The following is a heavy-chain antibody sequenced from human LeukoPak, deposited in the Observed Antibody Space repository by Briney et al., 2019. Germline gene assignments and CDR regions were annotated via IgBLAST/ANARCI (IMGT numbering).Heavy chain of an antibody. CDR3: ARNFVGTVVVPAGIDY. D-gene: IGHD2-2*01. J-gene: IGHJ4*02. CDR2: IYPGDSES. Sequence: GESLKISCKGSGYSFTSYWIGWVRQMPGKGLEWMGIIYPGDSESRYSPSFEGQVSISADKSISTAYLQWSSLKASDSAMYYCARNFVGTVVVPAGIDYWGQGTLVTVSS. V-gene: IGHV5-51*01. CDR1: GYSFTSYW.